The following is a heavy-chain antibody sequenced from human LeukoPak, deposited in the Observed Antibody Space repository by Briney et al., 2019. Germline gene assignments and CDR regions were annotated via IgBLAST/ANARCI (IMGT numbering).Heavy chain of an antibody. V-gene: IGHV1-2*02. D-gene: IGHD3-10*01. CDR3: ARHDYYGSGSYYSPVL. CDR1: GYTFTGYY. CDR2: INPNSGGT. J-gene: IGHJ4*02. Sequence: ASVKVSCKASGYTFTGYYMHWVRQAPGQGLEWMGWINPNSGGTNYAQKFQGRVTMTRDTSISTAYMELSRLRSDDTAVYYCARHDYYGSGSYYSPVLWGQGTLVTVSS.